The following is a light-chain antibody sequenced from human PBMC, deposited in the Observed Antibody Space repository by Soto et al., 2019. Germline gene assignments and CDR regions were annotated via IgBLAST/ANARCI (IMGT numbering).Light chain of an antibody. J-gene: IGLJ1*01. Sequence: QSALTQPASVSGSPGQSITISCTGTSSDVGAYNYVSWYQQHPGKAPKLLIYDVSHRPSGISYRFSGSKSGNTASLTISGLQADDEADYYCCSYTRSSTLYVFGTGTKLTVL. CDR2: DVS. CDR1: SSDVGAYNY. V-gene: IGLV2-14*01. CDR3: CSYTRSSTLYV.